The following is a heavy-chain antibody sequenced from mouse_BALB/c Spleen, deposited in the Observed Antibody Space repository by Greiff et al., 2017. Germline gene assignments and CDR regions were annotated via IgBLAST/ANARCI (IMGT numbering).Heavy chain of an antibody. CDR3: VRSTMITTYAMDY. Sequence: VKLMESGPGLVAPSQSLSITCTVSGFSLTSYDISWIRQPPGKGLEWLGVIWTGGGTNYNSAFMSRLSISKDNSKSQVFLKMNSLQTDDTAIYYCVRSTMITTYAMDYWGQGTSVTVSS. CDR1: GFSLTSYD. V-gene: IGHV2-9-2*01. J-gene: IGHJ4*01. CDR2: IWTGGGT. D-gene: IGHD2-4*01.